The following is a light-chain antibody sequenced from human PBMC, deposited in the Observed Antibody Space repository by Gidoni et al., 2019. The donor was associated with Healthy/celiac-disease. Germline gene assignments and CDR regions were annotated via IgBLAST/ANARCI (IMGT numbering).Light chain of an antibody. V-gene: IGKV3-11*01. CDR3: QQRSNWLT. J-gene: IGKJ4*01. CDR2: DAS. CDR1: QSVSSY. Sequence: EIVLTQSPAPLSLSPGERATLSCSASQSVSSYLAWYQQKPGQAPRLLIYDASNRATGIPARFSGSGSGTDLTLTISSLEPEDFAVYYCQQRSNWLTFGGGTKVEIK.